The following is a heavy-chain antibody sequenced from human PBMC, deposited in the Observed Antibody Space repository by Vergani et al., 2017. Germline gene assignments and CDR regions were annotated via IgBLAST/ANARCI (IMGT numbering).Heavy chain of an antibody. V-gene: IGHV4-31*03. CDR2: IYYSGTT. D-gene: IGHD2-15*01. Sequence: QVQLQESGPGLVKASQTLSLTCSVSGAYVGSGGYYWSWVRQRPGMGLDWIGYIYYSGTTCYNPSLESRLTISLDTSENHLSLKLSSVTAADTAVYYCTRHWAVVAANNWFDPWGQGTLVTVSS. J-gene: IGHJ5*02. CDR3: TRHWAVVAANNWFDP. CDR1: GAYVGSGGYY.